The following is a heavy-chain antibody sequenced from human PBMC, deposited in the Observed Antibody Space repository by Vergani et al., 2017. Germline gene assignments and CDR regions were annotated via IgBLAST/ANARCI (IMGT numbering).Heavy chain of an antibody. CDR3: TITMVRGXFDY. D-gene: IGHD3-10*01. Sequence: EVQLVESGGGLVKPGGSLRLSCAASGFTFSNAWMSWVRQAPGKGLEWVGRIKSKTDGGTTDYAAPVKGRFTISRDDSKNTLYLQMNSLKTEDTAVYYCTITMVRGXFDYWGQGTLVTVSS. J-gene: IGHJ4*02. CDR1: GFTFSNAW. CDR2: IKSKTDGGTT. V-gene: IGHV3-15*01.